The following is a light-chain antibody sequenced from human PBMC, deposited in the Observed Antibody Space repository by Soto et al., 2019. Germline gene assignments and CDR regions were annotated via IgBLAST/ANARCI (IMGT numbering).Light chain of an antibody. CDR3: QQSYSTRPLT. CDR1: QSISSY. J-gene: IGKJ4*01. V-gene: IGKV1-39*01. CDR2: AAS. Sequence: DIQMTQSPSSLSASLGDGVTITCRASQSISSYLNWYQQKPGKAPKLLIYAASSLQSGVPSRFSGSGSGTDFTLTISSLQPEDFATYYCQQSYSTRPLTFGGGTKVDI.